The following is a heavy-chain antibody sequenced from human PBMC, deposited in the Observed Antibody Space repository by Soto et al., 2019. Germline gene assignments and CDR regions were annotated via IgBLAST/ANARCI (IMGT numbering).Heavy chain of an antibody. V-gene: IGHV3-21*01. CDR2: ISSSSSYI. CDR1: GLTFSSYS. CDR3: ARDPSITIVRRVPPSGGMDV. D-gene: IGHD3-10*01. J-gene: IGHJ6*01. Sequence: PGGSLRLSGAASGLTFSSYSMNWVRQAPGKGLEWVSSISSSSSYIYYADSVKGRFTISRDNAKNSLYLQMNSLRAEDTAVYYCARDPSITIVRRVPPSGGMDVWGQGTTVTVSS.